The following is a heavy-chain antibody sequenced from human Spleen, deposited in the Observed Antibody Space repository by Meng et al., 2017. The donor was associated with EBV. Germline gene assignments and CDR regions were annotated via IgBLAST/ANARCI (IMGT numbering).Heavy chain of an antibody. CDR2: IYWDDDK. Sequence: QITLKESCPTLVKPTQTLTLTCTFSGFSLSTSGVGVGWIRQPPGKALEWLAVIYWDDDKRYSPSLKSRLTITKDTSKNQVVLTMTNMDPVDAATYYCAHIIAARPFDYWGQGTLVTVSS. J-gene: IGHJ4*02. V-gene: IGHV2-5*02. D-gene: IGHD6-6*01. CDR1: GFSLSTSGVG. CDR3: AHIIAARPFDY.